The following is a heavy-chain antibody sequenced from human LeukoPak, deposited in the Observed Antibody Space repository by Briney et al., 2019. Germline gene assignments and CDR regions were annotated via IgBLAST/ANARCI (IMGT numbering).Heavy chain of an antibody. CDR1: GFTFSCYA. J-gene: IGHJ2*01. V-gene: IGHV3-23*01. CDR3: AKEGDIVVVVAHNWYFDL. Sequence: GGSLRLSCAASGFTFSCYAMSWVRQAPGKGLEWVSAISGSGGSTYYADSVKGRFTISKDNSKNTLYLQMNSLRAEDTAVYYCAKEGDIVVVVAHNWYFDLWGRGTLVTVSS. CDR2: ISGSGGST. D-gene: IGHD2-15*01.